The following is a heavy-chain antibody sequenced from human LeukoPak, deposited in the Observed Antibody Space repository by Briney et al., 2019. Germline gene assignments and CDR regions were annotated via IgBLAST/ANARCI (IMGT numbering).Heavy chain of an antibody. CDR2: IIPILGIA. CDR1: GGTFSSYT. CDR3: ARSELGYCSSTSCYTPHFDY. V-gene: IGHV1-69*02. Sequence: ASVKVSCKASGGTFSSYTISWVRQAPGQGLEWMGRIIPILGIANYAQKFQGRVTITADRSTSTAYMELSSLRSEDTAVYYCARSELGYCSSTSCYTPHFDYWGQGTLVTVSS. J-gene: IGHJ4*02. D-gene: IGHD2-2*02.